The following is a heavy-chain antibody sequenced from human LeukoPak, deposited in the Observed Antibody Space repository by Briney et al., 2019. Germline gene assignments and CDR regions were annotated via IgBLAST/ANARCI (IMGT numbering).Heavy chain of an antibody. CDR1: GYTFTGYY. Sequence: GASVKVSCKASGYTFTGYYMHWVRQAPGQGLEWMGWINPNSGGTNYAQKFQGRVTMTRDTSISTAYMELSRLRSDDTAVYYCARAPSYRYNYFDYWGQGTLVTVSS. D-gene: IGHD3-16*02. J-gene: IGHJ4*02. CDR3: ARAPSYRYNYFDY. CDR2: INPNSGGT. V-gene: IGHV1-2*02.